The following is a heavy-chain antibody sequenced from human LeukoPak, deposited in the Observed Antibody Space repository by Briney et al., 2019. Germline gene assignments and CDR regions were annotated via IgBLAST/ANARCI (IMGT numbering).Heavy chain of an antibody. CDR2: INWNGGST. CDR3: AREAITMIVVVNSAFDI. CDR1: GFTFDDYG. Sequence: PGGSLRLSCGASGFTFDDYGMSWVRQAPGKGLEWVSGINWNGGSTGYADSVKGRFTISRDNAKNSLYLQMNSLRAEDTALYYCAREAITMIVVVNSAFDIWGQGTMVTVSS. J-gene: IGHJ3*02. D-gene: IGHD3-22*01. V-gene: IGHV3-20*04.